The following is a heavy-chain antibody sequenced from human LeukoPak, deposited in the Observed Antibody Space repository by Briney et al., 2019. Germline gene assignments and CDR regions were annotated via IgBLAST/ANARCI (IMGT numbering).Heavy chain of an antibody. CDR1: GFTFSSYS. J-gene: IGHJ4*02. CDR2: ISSSGGYI. CDR3: ARGGYFDY. V-gene: IGHV3-21*01. Sequence: GGSLRLSCAASGFTFSSYSMNWVRQAPGKGLEWVSSISSSGGYIYYADSVKGRFTVSRDNAKNSLFPQMNSLKAEDTAVYYCARGGYFDYWGQGTLVTVSS.